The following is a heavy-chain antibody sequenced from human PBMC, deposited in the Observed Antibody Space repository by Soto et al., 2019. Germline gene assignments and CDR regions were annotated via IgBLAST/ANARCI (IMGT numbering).Heavy chain of an antibody. D-gene: IGHD3-3*01. V-gene: IGHV3-11*06. J-gene: IGHJ6*02. CDR1: GFIFRDFY. Sequence: VQLVESGGGLVQPGESLRLSCATSGFIFRDFYMSWIRQVPGKGLEWLSKISSSSSSTDYADSVKGRFTISRDNAKNSLYLQMSSLRAEDTAVYYCARDRGGGSIFGGHYGMDVWGQGTTVTVSS. CDR2: ISSSSSST. CDR3: ARDRGGGSIFGGHYGMDV.